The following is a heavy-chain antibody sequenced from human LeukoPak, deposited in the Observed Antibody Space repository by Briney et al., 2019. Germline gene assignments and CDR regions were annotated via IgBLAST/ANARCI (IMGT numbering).Heavy chain of an antibody. J-gene: IGHJ5*02. D-gene: IGHD6-13*01. CDR2: IYPGNSDT. CDR3: ARPRSAAGTSWFDP. CDR1: GYSYTTYW. Sequence: GESLKISCKGSGYSYTTYWIAWVRQMPGKGLEWMGIIYPGNSDTRYSPSFQGQFTISVDKSITTAYLQWSSLTASDTAMYYCARPRSAAGTSWFDPWGQGTLVTVSS. V-gene: IGHV5-51*01.